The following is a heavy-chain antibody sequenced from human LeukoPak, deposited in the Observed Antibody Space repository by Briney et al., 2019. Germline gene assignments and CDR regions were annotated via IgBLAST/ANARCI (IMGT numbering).Heavy chain of an antibody. CDR2: IYHSGST. D-gene: IGHD3-9*01. Sequence: SQALSLTCAVSGGSISSGGYSWSWIRQPPGKGLEWIGYIYHSGSTYYNPSLKSRVTISVDRSKNQFSLKLSSVTAADTAVYYCARVLRYFDWYYFDYWGQGTLVTVSS. CDR1: GGSISSGGYS. CDR3: ARVLRYFDWYYFDY. J-gene: IGHJ4*02. V-gene: IGHV4-30-2*01.